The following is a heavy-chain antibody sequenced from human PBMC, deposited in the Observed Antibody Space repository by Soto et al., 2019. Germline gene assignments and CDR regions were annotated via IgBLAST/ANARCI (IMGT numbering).Heavy chain of an antibody. Sequence: QVQLVESGGGVVQPGRSLRLSCAASGFTFRSYAMHWVRQAPGKGLEWVAVISYDGSNKYYADSVKGRFTISRDNSKNTLSLQMNSLGGEDTAVYYCAREVEALDSWGQGTLVTVSS. D-gene: IGHD2-15*01. J-gene: IGHJ4*02. CDR2: ISYDGSNK. CDR3: AREVEALDS. CDR1: GFTFRSYA. V-gene: IGHV3-30-3*01.